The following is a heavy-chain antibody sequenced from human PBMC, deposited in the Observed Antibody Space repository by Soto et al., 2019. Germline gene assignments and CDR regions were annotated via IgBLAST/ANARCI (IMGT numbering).Heavy chain of an antibody. V-gene: IGHV1-18*04. J-gene: IGHJ6*02. CDR1: GYTFSNYH. Sequence: GASVKVSCKASGYTFSNYHMHWVRQAPGQGLEWMGWISASDDNTNSAQKLQGRVTMTTDTSTSTAYMELRSLRSDDTAVYYCARDFNIGGMDVWGQGTTVTVSS. CDR3: ARDFNIGGMDV. D-gene: IGHD5-12*01. CDR2: ISASDDNT.